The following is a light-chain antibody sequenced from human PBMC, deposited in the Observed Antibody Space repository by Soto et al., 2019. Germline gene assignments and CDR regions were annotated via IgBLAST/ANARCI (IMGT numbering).Light chain of an antibody. V-gene: IGKV3-15*01. CDR1: QSISIN. CDR3: QQYNNWIT. CDR2: AAS. J-gene: IGKJ5*01. Sequence: EIVMTQSPATLSVSPGERPILSCRASQSISINLACYQQKPGQAPRLLIYAASNRATGVPARFSGSWSGTEFTLTISSLQSEDFAVYYCQQYNNWITFGQGTRLEIK.